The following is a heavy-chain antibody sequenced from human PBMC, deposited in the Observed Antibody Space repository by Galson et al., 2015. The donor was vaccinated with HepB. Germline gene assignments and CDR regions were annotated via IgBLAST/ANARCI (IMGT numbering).Heavy chain of an antibody. CDR2: ISGSGGST. D-gene: IGHD3-3*01. CDR1: GFTFSNYA. CDR3: TTLYYDFWSDSYTGGYYYYHYFDS. J-gene: IGHJ6*03. Sequence: SLRLSCATSGFTFSNYAMTWVRQAPGKGLEWVSAISGSGGSTYYADSVKGRFTISRDDSKNMAYLEMNSLKTEDTALYYCTTLYYDFWSDSYTGGYYYYHYFDSWGKGTTVAVSS. V-gene: IGHV3-23*01.